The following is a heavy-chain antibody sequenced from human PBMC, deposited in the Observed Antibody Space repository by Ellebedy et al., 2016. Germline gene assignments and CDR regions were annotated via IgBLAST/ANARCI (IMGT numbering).Heavy chain of an antibody. J-gene: IGHJ2*01. V-gene: IGHV3-48*04. D-gene: IGHD1-26*01. CDR2: ISSSSSTI. CDR3: AREGLNSGSYFDL. CDR1: GFTFSSYS. Sequence: GGSLRLXCAASGFTFSSYSMNWVRQAPGKGLEWVSYISSSSSTIYYADSVKGRFTISRDNAKNSLYLQMNSLRAEDTAVYYCAREGLNSGSYFDLWGRGTLVTVSS.